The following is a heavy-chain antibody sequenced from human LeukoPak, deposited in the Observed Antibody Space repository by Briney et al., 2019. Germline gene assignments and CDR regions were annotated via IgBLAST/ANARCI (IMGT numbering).Heavy chain of an antibody. CDR2: INPNSGGT. J-gene: IGHJ4*02. D-gene: IGHD3-10*01. CDR3: ARDLRTISYGSGSSRGY. Sequence: GASVTVSCKASGYTFTVYYMHWVRQAPGQGLEWMGWINPNSGGTNYAQKFQGRVTMTRDTSISTAYMELSRLRSDDTAVYYCARDLRTISYGSGSSRGYWGQGTLVTVSS. V-gene: IGHV1-2*02. CDR1: GYTFTVYY.